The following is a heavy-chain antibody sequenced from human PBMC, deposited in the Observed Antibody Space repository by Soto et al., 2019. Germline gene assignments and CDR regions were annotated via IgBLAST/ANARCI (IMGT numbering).Heavy chain of an antibody. V-gene: IGHV3-21*01. J-gene: IGHJ4*02. Sequence: GGPLRLSWRASGLTFSSYGVSWVRQDPGKGLDWVSSISSSSSYIYYADSVKGRFTISRDNAKNSLYLQMNGLRAEDPAVAYCASPAPAYWGQGTLVTV. D-gene: IGHD2-2*01. CDR2: ISSSSSYI. CDR3: ASPAPAY. CDR1: GLTFSSYG.